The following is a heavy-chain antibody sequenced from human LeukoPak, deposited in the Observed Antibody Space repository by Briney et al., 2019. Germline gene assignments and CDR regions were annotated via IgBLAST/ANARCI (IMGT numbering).Heavy chain of an antibody. J-gene: IGHJ5*02. D-gene: IGHD5-24*01. CDR3: ARDRLQLQS. CDR2: IYFSENT. V-gene: IGHV4-39*07. Sequence: SETLSLTCTVSGGSISSSSYYWGWIRQPPGKGLEWIGNIYFSENTNYNPSLKSRVTISVDTSKNQFSLKLSSVTAADTAVYYCARDRLQLQSWGQGTLVTVSS. CDR1: GGSISSSSYY.